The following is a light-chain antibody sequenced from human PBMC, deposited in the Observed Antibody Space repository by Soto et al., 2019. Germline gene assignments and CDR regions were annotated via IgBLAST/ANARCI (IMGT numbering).Light chain of an antibody. J-gene: IGKJ4*01. CDR2: DAS. V-gene: IGKV1-5*01. CDR1: QSISKW. CDR3: QQYDSYSPLT. Sequence: DIQMTQSPSTLSASVGDRVTMTCQASQSISKWLAWYQQKPGTAPKLLIYDASNLESGVPSRFSGSGSGTEFTLTIRSLQPDDFATYCCQQYDSYSPLTFGGGTKVDIK.